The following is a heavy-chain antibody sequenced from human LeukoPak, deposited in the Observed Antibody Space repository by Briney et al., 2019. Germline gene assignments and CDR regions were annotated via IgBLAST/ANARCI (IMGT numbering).Heavy chain of an antibody. CDR3: ARGYCNAGSCSFDP. D-gene: IGHD2-15*01. Sequence: VASVKVSCKVSGYTLTELSMHWVRQAPGKGLEWMGGFDPEDGETIYAQKFQGRVTMTEDTSTDTAYMELSSLRSEDTAVYYCARGYCNAGSCSFDPWGQGTLVSVSS. J-gene: IGHJ5*02. CDR2: FDPEDGET. V-gene: IGHV1-24*01. CDR1: GYTLTELS.